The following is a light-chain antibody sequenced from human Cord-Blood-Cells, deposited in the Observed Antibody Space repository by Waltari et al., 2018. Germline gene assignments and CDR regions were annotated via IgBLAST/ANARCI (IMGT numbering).Light chain of an antibody. CDR1: QSISSY. CDR3: QQSYSTTWT. V-gene: IGKV1-39*01. CDR2: AAS. Sequence: DIQMTQSPSSLSASVGDRVTITCRESQSISSYLNWYQQKPGKAPKLLIYAASVLQSGGPSRFSGSGSGTNFTLTISSLQPEDFATYYCQQSYSTTWTFGQGTKVEIK. J-gene: IGKJ1*01.